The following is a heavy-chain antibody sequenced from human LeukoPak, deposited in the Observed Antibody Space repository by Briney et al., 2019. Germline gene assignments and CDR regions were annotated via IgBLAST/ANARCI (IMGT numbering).Heavy chain of an antibody. D-gene: IGHD3-9*01. Sequence: ASVKVSCKASGYSFTGYYMHWVRQAPGQGLEWMGWINPDSGGTNYAQKFQGRVTMTRDTSITTAYMELSRLTSDDTAVYYCARGGYDILTGYKSTNFDYWGQGTLVTVSS. CDR2: INPDSGGT. CDR1: GYSFTGYY. J-gene: IGHJ4*02. V-gene: IGHV1-2*02. CDR3: ARGGYDILTGYKSTNFDY.